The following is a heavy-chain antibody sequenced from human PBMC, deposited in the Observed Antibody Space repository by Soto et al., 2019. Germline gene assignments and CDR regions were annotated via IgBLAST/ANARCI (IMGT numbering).Heavy chain of an antibody. V-gene: IGHV3-33*01. CDR2: IWYDGSNK. Sequence: QVQLVESGGGVVQPGRSLRLSCAASGFTFSSYGMHWVRQAPGKGLEWVAVIWYDGSNKYYADSVKGRFTISRDNSKNPLYLQMNSLRAEDTAVYYCARDITRGYSYGSDYWGQGTLVTVSS. J-gene: IGHJ4*02. CDR3: ARDITRGYSYGSDY. CDR1: GFTFSSYG. D-gene: IGHD5-18*01.